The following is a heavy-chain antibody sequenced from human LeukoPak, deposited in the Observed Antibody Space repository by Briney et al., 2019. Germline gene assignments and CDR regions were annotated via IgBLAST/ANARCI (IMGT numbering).Heavy chain of an antibody. V-gene: IGHV4-59*12. CDR1: GGSISSYY. J-gene: IGHJ3*02. Sequence: SETLSLTCTASGGSISSYYWSWIRQPPGKGLEWIGYIYYSGSTNYNPSLKSRVTISVDTSKNQFSLKLSSVTAADTAVYYCARSLRYAFDIWGQGTMVTVSS. CDR2: IYYSGST. CDR3: ARSLRYAFDI. D-gene: IGHD3-16*01.